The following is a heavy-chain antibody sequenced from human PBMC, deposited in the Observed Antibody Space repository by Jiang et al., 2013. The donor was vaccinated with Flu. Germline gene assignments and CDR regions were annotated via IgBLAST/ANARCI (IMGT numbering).Heavy chain of an antibody. CDR2: LIPISGLL. CDR3: ARDLDTDMGGAFDI. CDR1: GGTFSSYA. D-gene: IGHD5-18*01. J-gene: IGHJ3*02. V-gene: IGHV1-69*04. Sequence: SGAEVKKPGSSVKVSCKASGGTFSSYAITWVRQAPGQGLEWMGRLIPISGLLNYGQKFQGRVTITADISTSTVSMELSSLRSEDTAIYYCARDLDTDMGGAFDIWGQGTMVTVSS.